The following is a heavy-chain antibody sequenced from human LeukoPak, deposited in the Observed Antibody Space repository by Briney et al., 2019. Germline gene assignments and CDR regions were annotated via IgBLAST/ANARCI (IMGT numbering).Heavy chain of an antibody. CDR2: IYYSGST. CDR1: GGSISSYY. D-gene: IGHD6-19*01. V-gene: IGHV4-59*08. CDR3: ARRGWIYYYGMDV. J-gene: IGHJ6*02. Sequence: SETLSLTCTVSGGSISSYYWSWIRQPPGKGLEWIGYIYYSGSTNYNPSLKSRVTISVDTSKNQFSLKLSSVTAADTAVYYCARRGWIYYYGMDVWGQGTTVTVS.